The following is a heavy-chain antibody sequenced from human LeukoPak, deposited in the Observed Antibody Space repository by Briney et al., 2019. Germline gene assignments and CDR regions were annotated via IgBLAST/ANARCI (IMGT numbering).Heavy chain of an antibody. D-gene: IGHD2-2*01. CDR1: GFTFSSYG. CDR2: IWYDGSNK. Sequence: GRSLRLSCAASGFTFSSYGMHWVRQAPGKGLEWVAVIWYDGSNKYYADSVKGRFTISRDNSKDTLYLQMNSLRAEDTAVYYCARARVVVPAATDYYYYYMDVWGKGTTVTVSS. J-gene: IGHJ6*03. V-gene: IGHV3-33*01. CDR3: ARARVVVPAATDYYYYYMDV.